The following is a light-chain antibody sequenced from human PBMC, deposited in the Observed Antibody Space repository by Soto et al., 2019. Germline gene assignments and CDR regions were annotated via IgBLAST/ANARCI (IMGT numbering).Light chain of an antibody. V-gene: IGKV3-15*01. Sequence: EIILTQSPATLYVSPGERATLSCRASQSLTSNLAWYQQRPGQAPRLLIYDTSTRATDIPARFSGSGSGTEFTLTIASLQSEDYAVYYCQQYKHWPRMLSVGGGTRV. J-gene: IGKJ4*01. CDR2: DTS. CDR1: QSLTSN. CDR3: QQYKHWPRMLS.